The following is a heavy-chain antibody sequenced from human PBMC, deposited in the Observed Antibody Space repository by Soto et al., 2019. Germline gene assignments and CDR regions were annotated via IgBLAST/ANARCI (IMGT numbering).Heavy chain of an antibody. V-gene: IGHV3-74*01. J-gene: IGHJ4*02. CDR1: GCTFMSSW. D-gene: IGHD6-19*01. Sequence: TGGSLRLSWVAAGCTFMSSWMHWVRQAPGKGLVWVSRINSDATTKNYAEYAKGRFTIARDNAENTLYLQMDSLTAEDTAVYYCARGPTGWYGYDYWGQGTLVTVSS. CDR2: INSDATTK. CDR3: ARGPTGWYGYDY.